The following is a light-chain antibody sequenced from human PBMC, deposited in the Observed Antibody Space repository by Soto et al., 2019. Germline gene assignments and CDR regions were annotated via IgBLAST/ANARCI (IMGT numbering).Light chain of an antibody. V-gene: IGKV3-20*01. CDR2: GAS. CDR3: QQHGSSPWT. Sequence: VITQSPATLSVSPGERATLSCRASQSVSSALAWYQQRPGQAPRLLIYGASIRATGIPDRFSGSGSGTDFTLTISRLEPEDFAVYFCQQHGSSPWTFGQGTKVDIK. J-gene: IGKJ1*01. CDR1: QSVSSA.